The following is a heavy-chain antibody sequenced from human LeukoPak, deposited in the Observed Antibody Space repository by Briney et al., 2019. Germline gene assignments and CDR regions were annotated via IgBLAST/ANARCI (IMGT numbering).Heavy chain of an antibody. CDR3: ARGAWATRLGS. V-gene: IGHV4-34*01. J-gene: IGHJ4*02. Sequence: PSETLSLSCAVYGESLNSYYWSWVRQPPGEGLEWIGEIYESGTTEYNPSLKSRVTISMVPSKQQFSLSLSSVTAADTAVYYCARGAWATRLGSWGLGTPVIVSS. D-gene: IGHD2-15*01. CDR1: GESLNSYY. CDR2: IYESGTT.